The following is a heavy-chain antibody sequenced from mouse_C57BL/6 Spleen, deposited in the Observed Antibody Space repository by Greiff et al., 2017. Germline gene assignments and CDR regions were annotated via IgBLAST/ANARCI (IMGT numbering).Heavy chain of an antibody. V-gene: IGHV3-6*01. CDR2: ISYDGSN. J-gene: IGHJ4*01. CDR1: GYSITSGYY. Sequence: VQLQESGPGLVKPSQSLSLTCSVTGYSITSGYYWNWIRQFPGNKLEWLGYISYDGSNNYNPSLKNRISITRDTSKNQFFLKLNSVTTEDTATYYCVRDRLLYAMDYWGQGTSVTVSS. CDR3: VRDRLLYAMDY.